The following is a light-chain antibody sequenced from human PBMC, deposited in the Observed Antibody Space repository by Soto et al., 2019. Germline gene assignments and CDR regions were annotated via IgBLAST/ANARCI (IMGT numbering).Light chain of an antibody. CDR1: QSVSSY. Sequence: EIVLTQSPATLSLSPGERATLSCRASQSVSSYLAWYQQKPGQAPRLLIYDASNRATGIPARFSGSGSGTDFTLTISILDPEDFAIYYCQQRRNWPPITFGQGTRLEIK. CDR3: QQRRNWPPIT. V-gene: IGKV3-11*01. J-gene: IGKJ5*01. CDR2: DAS.